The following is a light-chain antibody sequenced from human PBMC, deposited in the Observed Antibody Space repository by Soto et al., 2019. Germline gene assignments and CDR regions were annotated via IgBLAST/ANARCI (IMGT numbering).Light chain of an antibody. CDR1: QDISNY. CDR2: DAS. J-gene: IGKJ1*01. CDR3: QQPWT. Sequence: DIQMTQSPSSLSASVGDRVTTTCQASQDISNYLNWYQQKPGKAPKLLIYDASNLETGVPSRFSGSGSGTDFTFTISSLQPEDIATYYCQQPWTFGQGTKVDIK. V-gene: IGKV1-33*01.